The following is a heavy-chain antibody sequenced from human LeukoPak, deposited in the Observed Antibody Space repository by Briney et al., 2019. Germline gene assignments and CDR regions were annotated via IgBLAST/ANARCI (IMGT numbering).Heavy chain of an antibody. J-gene: IGHJ4*02. CDR2: ISANGRST. Sequence: AGGSLRLSCAASGFTFDDYAMHWVRQVPGRGLEWVSLISANGRSTYYADSVKGRFTISRGNSKNSLYLQVNSLRTEDTALYYCAKDITSGIRGVIHWGQGTLVTVSS. D-gene: IGHD3-10*01. CDR3: AKDITSGIRGVIH. V-gene: IGHV3-43*02. CDR1: GFTFDDYA.